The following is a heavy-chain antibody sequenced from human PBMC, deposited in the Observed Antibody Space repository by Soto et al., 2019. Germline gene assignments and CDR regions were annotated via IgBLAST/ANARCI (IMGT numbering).Heavy chain of an antibody. D-gene: IGHD3-10*01. CDR2: ISSSSSYI. J-gene: IGHJ3*02. CDR3: ARDHVPEWVLWFGAAFDI. V-gene: IGHV3-21*01. CDR1: GFTFSSYS. Sequence: GGSLRLSCAASGFTFSSYSMNWVRQAPGKGLEWVSSISSSSSYIYYADSVKGRFTISRDNAKNSLYLQMNSLRAEDTAVYYCARDHVPEWVLWFGAAFDIWGQGTMVTVSS.